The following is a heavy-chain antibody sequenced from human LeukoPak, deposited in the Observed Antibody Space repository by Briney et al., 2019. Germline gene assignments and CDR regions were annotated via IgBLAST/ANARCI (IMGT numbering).Heavy chain of an antibody. V-gene: IGHV3-21*01. J-gene: IGHJ4*02. Sequence: GGSLRLSCAASEFTFSSYSMNWVRQAPGKGLEWVSSISSSSSYIYYADSVKGRFTISRDNAKNSLYLQMNSLRAEDTAVYYCARGPGDYVWGRNDYWGQGTLVTVSS. CDR3: ARGPGDYVWGRNDY. D-gene: IGHD3-16*01. CDR1: EFTFSSYS. CDR2: ISSSSSYI.